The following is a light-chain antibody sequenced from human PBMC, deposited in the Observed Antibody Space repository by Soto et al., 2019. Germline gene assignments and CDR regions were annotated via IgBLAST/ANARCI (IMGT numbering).Light chain of an antibody. J-gene: IGLJ1*01. CDR1: SSDVGGYNY. Sequence: QSALTQPRSVSGSPGQSVTISCTGTSSDVGGYNYVSWYQQHPGKAPKLMIYDVSKRPSGVPDRFSASKSGNTASLTISRLQAEDEADYYCCSYAGRYTFYVFGTGTKVTVL. CDR2: DVS. CDR3: CSYAGRYTFYV. V-gene: IGLV2-11*01.